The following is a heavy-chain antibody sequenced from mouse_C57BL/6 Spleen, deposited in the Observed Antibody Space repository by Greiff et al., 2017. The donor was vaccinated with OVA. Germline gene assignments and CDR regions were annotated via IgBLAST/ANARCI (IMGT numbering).Heavy chain of an antibody. CDR1: GFTFSSYT. Sequence: EVQRVESGGGLVKPGGSLKLSCAASGFTFSSYTMSWVRQTPEKRLEWVATISGGGGNTYYPDSVKGRFTISRDNAKNTLYLQMSSLRSEDTALYYCARSYYYGSSLLYWYFDVWGTGTTVTVSS. CDR3: ARSYYYGSSLLYWYFDV. J-gene: IGHJ1*03. V-gene: IGHV5-9*01. D-gene: IGHD1-1*01. CDR2: ISGGGGNT.